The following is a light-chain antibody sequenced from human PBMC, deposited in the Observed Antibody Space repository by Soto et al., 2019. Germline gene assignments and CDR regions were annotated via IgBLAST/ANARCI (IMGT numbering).Light chain of an antibody. CDR1: QSVSSY. Sequence: EIVLTQSPATLSLSPGERATLSCRASQSVSSYLAWYQQKPGQAPRLLIYDASNRATGVPARFSGSGSGTVFTLTISSLEPEDFAVYYCQQRSNWYTIGQGTKLEIK. V-gene: IGKV3-11*01. CDR3: QQRSNWYT. J-gene: IGKJ2*01. CDR2: DAS.